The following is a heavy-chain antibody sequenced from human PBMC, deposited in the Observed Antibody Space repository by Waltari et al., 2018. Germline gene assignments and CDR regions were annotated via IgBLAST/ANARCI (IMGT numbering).Heavy chain of an antibody. Sequence: QVQLQQWGAGLLKPSETLSLTCAVYGGSFSGYYWSWIRQPPGKGLEWIGEINHSGSTNYNPSLKSRGTISVDTSKNQVSLKLSSVTAADTAVYYCARVKGKRYSSGWYYYGMDVWGQGTTVTVSS. CDR3: ARVKGKRYSSGWYYYGMDV. CDR1: GGSFSGYY. J-gene: IGHJ6*02. V-gene: IGHV4-34*01. D-gene: IGHD6-19*01. CDR2: INHSGST.